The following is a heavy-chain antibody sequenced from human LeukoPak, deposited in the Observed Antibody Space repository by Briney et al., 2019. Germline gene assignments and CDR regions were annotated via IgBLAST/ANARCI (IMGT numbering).Heavy chain of an antibody. CDR3: ARDGPSFLYGDYVSISGDAFDI. Sequence: PGRSLRLSCAASGFTFSSYGMHWVRQAPGKGLEWVAVIWYDGSNKYYVDSVKGRFTISRDNSKNTLYLQMNSLRAEDTAVYYCARDGPSFLYGDYVSISGDAFDIWGQGTMVTVSS. J-gene: IGHJ3*02. CDR1: GFTFSSYG. D-gene: IGHD4-17*01. V-gene: IGHV3-33*01. CDR2: IWYDGSNK.